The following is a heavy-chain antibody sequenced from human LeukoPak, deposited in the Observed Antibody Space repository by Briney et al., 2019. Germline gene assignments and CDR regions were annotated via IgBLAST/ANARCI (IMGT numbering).Heavy chain of an antibody. CDR3: ASPHEVAGVGY. V-gene: IGHV1-8*01. J-gene: IGHJ4*02. D-gene: IGHD6-19*01. CDR2: MNPNSGDT. Sequence: ASVKVSCKASGYTFTSYDINWVRQATGQGLEWMGWMNPNSGDTGYAQNFQGRLNMTRNTSKSTAYMELSSLRSEDTAVYYCASPHEVAGVGYWGQGTLVTVSS. CDR1: GYTFTSYD.